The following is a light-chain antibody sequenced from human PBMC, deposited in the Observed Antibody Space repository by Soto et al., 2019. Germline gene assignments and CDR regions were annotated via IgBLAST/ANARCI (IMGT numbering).Light chain of an antibody. CDR1: QSISTW. CDR3: QQYNNS. J-gene: IGKJ1*01. Sequence: DIQMTQFPSTLSASVGDRVTITCRASQSISTWLDWYQQKPGKAPKLLIYKASNLESGVPSRFSGSGSGTEFTLTISSLQPDDFATYYCQQYNNSFGQGTKVEI. V-gene: IGKV1-5*03. CDR2: KAS.